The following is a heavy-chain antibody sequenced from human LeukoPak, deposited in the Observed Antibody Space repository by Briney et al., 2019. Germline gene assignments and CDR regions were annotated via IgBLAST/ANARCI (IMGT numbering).Heavy chain of an antibody. CDR2: IYHSGSI. D-gene: IGHD3-22*01. V-gene: IGHV4-4*02. CDR1: GGSISSSNW. Sequence: SGTLSLTCAVSGGSISSSNWWSWVRQPPGKGLEWIGEIYHSGSINYNPSLKSRVTISVDKSKNQFSLKLSSVTAADTAVYYCARDSPHSSGYYYSPPPFDIWGQGTMVTVSS. J-gene: IGHJ3*02. CDR3: ARDSPHSSGYYYSPPPFDI.